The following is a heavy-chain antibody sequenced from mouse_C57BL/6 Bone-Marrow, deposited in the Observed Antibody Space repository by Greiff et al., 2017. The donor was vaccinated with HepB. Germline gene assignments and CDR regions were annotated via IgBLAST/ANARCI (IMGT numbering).Heavy chain of an antibody. Sequence: QVQLQQPGAELVKPGASVKLSCKASGYTFTSYWMHWVKQRPGQGLEWIGEIDPSDSYTNYNQKFKGKSTLTVDKSSSTAYMQLSSLTSEDSAVYYCARGGWYVGYAMDYWGQGTSVTVSS. V-gene: IGHV1-69*01. CDR3: ARGGWYVGYAMDY. CDR2: IDPSDSYT. D-gene: IGHD2-14*01. J-gene: IGHJ4*01. CDR1: GYTFTSYW.